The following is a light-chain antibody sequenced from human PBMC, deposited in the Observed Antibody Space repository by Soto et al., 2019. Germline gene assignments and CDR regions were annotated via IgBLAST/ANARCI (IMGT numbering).Light chain of an antibody. J-gene: IGLJ1*01. CDR2: RNA. V-gene: IGLV1-44*01. Sequence: QSVLTQPPSAYGAPGQRITISCSGSSSNVGSNTVNWYQQVPGVAPKLLIYRNAQRPSGVPDRFSGSKSGTSASLVISGLXSGDEADYYCATWDDSLNIYVFGTGTKVTVL. CDR3: ATWDDSLNIYV. CDR1: SSNVGSNT.